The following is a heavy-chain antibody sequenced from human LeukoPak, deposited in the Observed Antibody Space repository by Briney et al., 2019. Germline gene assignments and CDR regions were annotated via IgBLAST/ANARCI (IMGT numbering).Heavy chain of an antibody. CDR1: GFTVSSNY. Sequence: GGSLRLSCAASGFTVSSNYMSWVRQAPGKGLEWVSVIYSGGSTYYADSVKGRFTISRDNSKNTLYLQMNSLRAEDTAVYYCARDLGSYYYDSSGYYGAADAFDIWGQGTMVTVSS. V-gene: IGHV3-53*01. CDR3: ARDLGSYYYDSSGYYGAADAFDI. CDR2: IYSGGST. J-gene: IGHJ3*02. D-gene: IGHD3-22*01.